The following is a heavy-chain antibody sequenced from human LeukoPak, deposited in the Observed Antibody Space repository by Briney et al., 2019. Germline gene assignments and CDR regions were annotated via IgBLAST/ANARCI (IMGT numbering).Heavy chain of an antibody. V-gene: IGHV1-46*01. CDR2: IYPRDGST. J-gene: IGHJ4*02. Sequence: ASVTVSFKASGYTFTSNYIHWVRQAPGQGLEWMGMIYPRDGSTSYAQKFQGRVTVTRDTSTSTVHMELSGLRSEDTAVYYCARDQEGFDYWGQGTLVTVSS. CDR1: GYTFTSNY. CDR3: ARDQEGFDY.